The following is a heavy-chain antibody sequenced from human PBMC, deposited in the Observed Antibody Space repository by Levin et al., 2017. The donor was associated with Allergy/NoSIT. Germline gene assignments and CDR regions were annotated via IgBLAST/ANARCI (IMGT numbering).Heavy chain of an antibody. CDR2: ISSSSSYI. CDR3: ARGTVARNFDY. Sequence: ASVKVSCAASGFTFSSYSMNWVRQAPGKGLEWVSSISSSSSYIYYADSVKGRFTISRDNAKNSLYLQMNSLRAEDTAVYYCARGTVARNFDYWGQGTLVTVSS. CDR1: GFTFSSYS. D-gene: IGHD1-26*01. V-gene: IGHV3-21*01. J-gene: IGHJ4*02.